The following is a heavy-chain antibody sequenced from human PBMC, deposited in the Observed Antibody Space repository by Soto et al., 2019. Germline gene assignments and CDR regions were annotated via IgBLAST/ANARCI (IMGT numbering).Heavy chain of an antibody. J-gene: IGHJ3*02. CDR3: ARETDSSGWLDAFDI. Sequence: ASVNVSCKASGYTFTSYYMHWVRQAPGQGLEWMGIINPSGGSTSYAQKFQGRVTMTRDTSISTAYMELSRLRSDDTAVYYCARETDSSGWLDAFDIWGQGTMVTVSS. CDR2: INPSGGST. V-gene: IGHV1-46*01. D-gene: IGHD6-19*01. CDR1: GYTFTSYY.